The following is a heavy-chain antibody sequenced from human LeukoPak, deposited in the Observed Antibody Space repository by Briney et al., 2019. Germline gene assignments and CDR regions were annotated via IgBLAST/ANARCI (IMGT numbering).Heavy chain of an antibody. D-gene: IGHD2-2*01. V-gene: IGHV4-39*02. J-gene: IGHJ5*02. CDR2: IYYSGST. Sequence: KPSETPSPTCTVSGGSISSSSYYWGWIRQPPGKGVEWVGGIYYSGSTYYNPSLKSRVTISVDTSKNQFSLKLSSVTAADTAVYYCAREDVVVPAAKGFDPWGQGTLVTVSS. CDR3: AREDVVVPAAKGFDP. CDR1: GGSISSSSYY.